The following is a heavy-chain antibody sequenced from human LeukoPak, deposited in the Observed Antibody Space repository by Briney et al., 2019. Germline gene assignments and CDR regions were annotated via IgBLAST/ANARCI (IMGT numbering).Heavy chain of an antibody. CDR3: ASIAAAGLSIYEYFQH. CDR2: IIPIFGTA. J-gene: IGHJ1*01. D-gene: IGHD6-13*01. CDR1: GGTFSSYA. V-gene: IGHV1-69*05. Sequence: SVKVSCKASGGTFSSYAISWVRQAPGQGLEWLGGIIPIFGTANYAQKFQGRVTITTDESTSTAYMELSSLRSEDTAVYYCASIAAAGLSIYEYFQHWGQGTLVTVSS.